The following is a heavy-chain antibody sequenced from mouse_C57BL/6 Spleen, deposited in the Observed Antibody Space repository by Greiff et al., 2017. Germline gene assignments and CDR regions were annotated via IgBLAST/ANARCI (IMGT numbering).Heavy chain of an antibody. CDR1: GYAFSSSW. CDR2: IYPGDGDT. V-gene: IGHV1-82*01. J-gene: IGHJ4*01. D-gene: IGHD6-5*01. Sequence: VQLQRSGPELVKPGASVKISCKASGYAFSSSWMNWVKQRPGKGLEWIGRIYPGDGDTNYNGKFKGKATLTADKSSSPAYMQRSSLTSEDSAVYFCARGYAPYAMDYWGQGTSVTGSS. CDR3: ARGYAPYAMDY.